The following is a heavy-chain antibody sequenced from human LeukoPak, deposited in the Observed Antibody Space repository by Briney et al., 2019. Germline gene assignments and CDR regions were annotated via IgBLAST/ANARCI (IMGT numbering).Heavy chain of an antibody. V-gene: IGHV3-66*01. CDR3: ARDVEYSSLSEPSPY. D-gene: IGHD6-6*01. CDR2: IYSGGST. Sequence: GGSLRLSCAASGLTFSDYYMSWVRQAPGKGLEWVSVIYSGGSTYYADSVKGRFTISRDNSKNTLYLQMNSLRAEDTAVYYCARDVEYSSLSEPSPYWGQGTLVTVSS. CDR1: GLTFSDYY. J-gene: IGHJ4*02.